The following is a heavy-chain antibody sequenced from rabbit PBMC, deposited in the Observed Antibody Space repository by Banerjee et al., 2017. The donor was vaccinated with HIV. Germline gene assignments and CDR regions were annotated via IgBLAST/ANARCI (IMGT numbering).Heavy chain of an antibody. CDR2: INTNSGNA. CDR3: GRDRDGDAGYGSLAL. V-gene: IGHV1S40*01. D-gene: IGHD6-1*01. Sequence: VRQAPGKGLEWIACINTNSGNAVYASWAKGRFTISKTSSTTVTLQMTSLTAADTATYFCGRDRDGDAGYGSLALWGPGTLVTVS. J-gene: IGHJ4*01.